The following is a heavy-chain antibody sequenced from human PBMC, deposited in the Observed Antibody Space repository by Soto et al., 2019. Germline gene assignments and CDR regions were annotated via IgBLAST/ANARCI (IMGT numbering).Heavy chain of an antibody. V-gene: IGHV1-8*01. J-gene: IGHJ6*02. CDR1: GYTFTSYD. Sequence: ASVKVSCKASGYTFTSYDINWVRQATGQGLEWMGWMNPNSGNTNYAQKLQGRVTMTTDTSTSTAYMELSRLRSDDTAVYYCARDPGEWLGSYYYYYGMDVWGQGTTVTVSS. CDR2: MNPNSGNT. D-gene: IGHD6-19*01. CDR3: ARDPGEWLGSYYYYYGMDV.